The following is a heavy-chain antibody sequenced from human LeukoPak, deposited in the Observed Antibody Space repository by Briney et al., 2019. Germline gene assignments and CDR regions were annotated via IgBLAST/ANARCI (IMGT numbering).Heavy chain of an antibody. J-gene: IGHJ4*02. D-gene: IGHD4-17*01. Sequence: SETLSLTCTVSGGSISSYYWSWIRQPPGKGLEWIGYIYYSGSTYYNPSLKSRVTISVDTSKNQFSLKLSSVTAADAAVYYCARVPQNDYGDLYFDYWGQGTLVTVSS. V-gene: IGHV4-59*08. CDR3: ARVPQNDYGDLYFDY. CDR2: IYYSGST. CDR1: GGSISSYY.